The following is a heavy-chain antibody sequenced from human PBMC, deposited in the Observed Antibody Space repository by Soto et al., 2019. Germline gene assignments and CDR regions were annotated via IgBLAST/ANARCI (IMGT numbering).Heavy chain of an antibody. CDR3: ARAPVGNNNWFDP. J-gene: IGHJ5*02. Sequence: PGGSLRLSCAASGFTVSSNYMSWVRQAPGKGLEWVSVIYSGGSTYYADSVKGRFTISRDNSKNTLYLQMNSLRAEDTAVYYCARAPVGNNNWFDPWGQGTLVTVSS. D-gene: IGHD6-13*01. CDR1: GFTVSSNY. V-gene: IGHV3-66*01. CDR2: IYSGGST.